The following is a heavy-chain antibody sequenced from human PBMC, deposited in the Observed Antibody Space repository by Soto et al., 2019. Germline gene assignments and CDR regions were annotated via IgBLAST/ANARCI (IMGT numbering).Heavy chain of an antibody. CDR3: ARNRGCSSTGCYKHYYYGMDV. V-gene: IGHV1-69*01. Sequence: QVQLVQSGAEVKKPGSSVKVSCKASGGTFSSYAISWVRQAPGQGLEWMGGIIPIFGTANYAQKFQGRVTITADESTSTAYMELSSLRSEDTAVYYCARNRGCSSTGCYKHYYYGMDVWGQGTTVTVSS. D-gene: IGHD2-2*02. J-gene: IGHJ6*02. CDR1: GGTFSSYA. CDR2: IIPIFGTA.